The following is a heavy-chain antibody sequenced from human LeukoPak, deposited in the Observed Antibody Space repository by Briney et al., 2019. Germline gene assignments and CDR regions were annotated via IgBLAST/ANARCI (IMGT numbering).Heavy chain of an antibody. D-gene: IGHD3-10*01. J-gene: IGHJ5*02. Sequence: SETLSLTCTVSGGSVSSGSYYWSWIRQPPGKGLEWIGYIYYSGSTNYNPSLKSRVTISVDTSKSQFSLKLSSVTAADTAVYYCARDIERITMVRGVITRWFDPWGQGTLVTVSS. V-gene: IGHV4-61*01. CDR1: GGSVSSGSYY. CDR3: ARDIERITMVRGVITRWFDP. CDR2: IYYSGST.